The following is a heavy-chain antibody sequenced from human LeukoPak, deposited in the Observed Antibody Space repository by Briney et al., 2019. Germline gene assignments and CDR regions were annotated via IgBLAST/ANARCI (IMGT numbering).Heavy chain of an antibody. CDR1: GGSISSGSYY. CDR2: IYTSGST. CDR3: ARLRVATGHYYYYMDV. J-gene: IGHJ6*03. Sequence: SQTLSLTCTVSGGSISSGSYYWSWIRQPAGKGLGWIGRIYTSGSTNYNPSLKSRVTISVDTSKNQFSLKLSSVTAADTAVYYCARLRVATGHYYYYMDVWGKGTTVTVSS. D-gene: IGHD7-27*01. V-gene: IGHV4-61*02.